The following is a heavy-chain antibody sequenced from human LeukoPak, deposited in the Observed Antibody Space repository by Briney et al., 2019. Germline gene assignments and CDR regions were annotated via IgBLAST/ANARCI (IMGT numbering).Heavy chain of an antibody. D-gene: IGHD1-26*01. CDR3: ARAQSGSGSYAY. V-gene: IGHV1-46*01. CDR1: GYTFTGYY. CDR2: INPSGGST. J-gene: IGHJ4*02. Sequence: GASVQVSCKASGYTFTGYYMHWVRQAPGQGLEWMGIINPSGGSTSYAQKFQGRVTMTRDTSTSTVYMELYSLRSEDTAVYYCARAQSGSGSYAYWGQGTLVTVSS.